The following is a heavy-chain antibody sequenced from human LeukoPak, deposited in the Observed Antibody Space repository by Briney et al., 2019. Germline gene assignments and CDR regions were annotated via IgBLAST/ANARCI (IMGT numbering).Heavy chain of an antibody. CDR2: IYYSGSP. J-gene: IGHJ6*04. D-gene: IGHD3-10*01. Sequence: KPSETLSLTCTVSGGSLSSAVYSWSWIRQHPGKGLEWIGYIYYSGSPYYNPSLKSRVNISVDTSKNQFSLKLSSVTAADTAVYYCAREGLLWSAMYGMDVWGEGTTVTVSS. CDR1: GGSLSSAVYS. CDR3: AREGLLWSAMYGMDV. V-gene: IGHV4-31*03.